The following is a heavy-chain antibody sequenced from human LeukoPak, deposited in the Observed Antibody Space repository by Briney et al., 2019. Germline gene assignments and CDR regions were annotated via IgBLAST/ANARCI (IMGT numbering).Heavy chain of an antibody. J-gene: IGHJ4*02. D-gene: IGHD2-21*02. CDR2: ISGSGGST. CDR1: GFRFSSYA. CDR3: ARVRIGGYCGGDCYSPDY. Sequence: GESLRLACAASGFRFSSYAMSWVRQAPGKGLEWVSAISGSGGSTYYADSVKGRFTISRDNSKNTLYLQMNSLRAEDTAMYYCARVRIGGYCGGDCYSPDYWGQGTLVTVSS. V-gene: IGHV3-23*01.